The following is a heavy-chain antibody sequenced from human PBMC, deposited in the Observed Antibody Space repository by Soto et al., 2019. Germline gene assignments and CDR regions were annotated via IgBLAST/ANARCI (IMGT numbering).Heavy chain of an antibody. J-gene: IGHJ5*02. Sequence: ASVKLPCKASAYTFTRDTMNWLRQAPGQRLEWMGWINPDNGNTKSSQKFQDRVIITRDTSASTAYMDLSSMRSEDTAVYYCARGIATGQLDPWGQGTLVTSPQ. V-gene: IGHV1-3*01. D-gene: IGHD2-15*01. CDR1: AYTFTRDT. CDR2: INPDNGNT. CDR3: ARGIATGQLDP.